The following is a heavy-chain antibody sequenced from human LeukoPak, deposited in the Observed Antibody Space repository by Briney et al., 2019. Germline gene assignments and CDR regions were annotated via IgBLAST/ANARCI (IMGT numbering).Heavy chain of an antibody. CDR1: GFTFSIYW. Sequence: GGSLRLSCAASGFTFSIYWMSWVRQAPGKGLEWVAVISYDRSNKYYADSVKGRFTISRDNSKNTLYLQMNSLRAEDTAVYYCARARYVRYSSSSRFIGTFDYWGQGTLVTVSS. V-gene: IGHV3-30-3*01. D-gene: IGHD6-6*01. J-gene: IGHJ4*02. CDR3: ARARYVRYSSSSRFIGTFDY. CDR2: ISYDRSNK.